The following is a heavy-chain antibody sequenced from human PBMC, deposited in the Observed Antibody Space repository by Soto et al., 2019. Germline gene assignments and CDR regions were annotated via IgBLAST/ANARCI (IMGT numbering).Heavy chain of an antibody. CDR1: GFTFSSYS. J-gene: IGHJ6*02. Sequence: GGSLRLSCAASGFTFSSYSMNWVRQAPGKGLEWVSSISSSYIYYADSVKGRFTISRDNAKNSLYLQMNSLRAEDTAVYYCAKGYYDSSGPLCMDVWGQGTTVTVSS. V-gene: IGHV3-21*04. CDR3: AKGYYDSSGPLCMDV. CDR2: ISSSYI. D-gene: IGHD3-22*01.